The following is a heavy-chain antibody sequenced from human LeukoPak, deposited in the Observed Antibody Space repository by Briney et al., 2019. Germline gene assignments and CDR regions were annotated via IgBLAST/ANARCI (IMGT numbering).Heavy chain of an antibody. V-gene: IGHV3-64*01. CDR3: ARLDGAIDY. CDR2: ISSNGGST. D-gene: IGHD3/OR15-3a*01. CDR1: GFTFSSYA. Sequence: GGSLRLSCAASGFTFSSYAMHWVRQAPGKGLEYVSAISSNGGSTYYANSVKGRFTISRDNSKNTLYLQMGSLRAEDLAVYYCARLDGAIDYWGQGTLVTVSS. J-gene: IGHJ4*02.